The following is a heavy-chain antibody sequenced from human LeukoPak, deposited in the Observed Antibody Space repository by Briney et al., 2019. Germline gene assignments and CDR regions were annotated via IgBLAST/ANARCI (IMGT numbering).Heavy chain of an antibody. J-gene: IGHJ4*02. CDR1: GFIFTSYS. CDR3: VREDTPATANY. CDR2: ISGGGDIT. D-gene: IGHD2-21*02. Sequence: GGSLRLFCAASGFIFTSYSMNWVRQAPGKGLEWVSAISGGGDITYYADSVTGRFTISRDNSKDTLFLQMHSLRPGDTAVYYCVREDTPATANYWGQGTLVTISS. V-gene: IGHV3-23*01.